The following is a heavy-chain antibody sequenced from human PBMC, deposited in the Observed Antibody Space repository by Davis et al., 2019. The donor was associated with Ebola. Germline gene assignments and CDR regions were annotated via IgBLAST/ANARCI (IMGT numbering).Heavy chain of an antibody. CDR1: GGSVSSGSYY. D-gene: IGHD1-1*01. V-gene: IGHV4-61*01. Sequence: SETLSLTCTVSGGSVSSGSYYWNWIRQPPGKGLEWVGYIYYTGSTNYNPSLKSRVSISVDTSKNQFSLKLSSVTAADTAVYYCARLSWKQYDYWGQGTLVTVSS. CDR2: IYYTGST. CDR3: ARLSWKQYDY. J-gene: IGHJ4*02.